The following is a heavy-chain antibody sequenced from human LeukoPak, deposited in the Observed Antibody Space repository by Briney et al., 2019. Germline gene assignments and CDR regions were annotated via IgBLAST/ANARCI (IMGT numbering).Heavy chain of an antibody. CDR2: INHSGST. J-gene: IGHJ4*02. D-gene: IGHD4-17*01. CDR1: GFTFTNFA. Sequence: GSLRLSCAASGFTFTNFAMSWIRQPPGKGLEWIGEINHSGSTNYNPSLKSRVTISVDTSKNQFSLKLSSVTAADTAVYYCARAGLNGDVDYWGQGTLVTVSS. V-gene: IGHV4-34*01. CDR3: ARAGLNGDVDY.